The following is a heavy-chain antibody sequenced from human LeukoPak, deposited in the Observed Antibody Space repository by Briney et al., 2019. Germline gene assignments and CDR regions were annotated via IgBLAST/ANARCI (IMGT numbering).Heavy chain of an antibody. CDR3: ARDRGGSYIMDY. CDR2: IWYDGSNK. Sequence: GGSLRLSCAASGFTFSSYGMHWVRQAPGKGLEWVAVIWYDGSNKYYADYVKGRFTISRDNSKNTLYLQMNSLRAEDTAVYYCARDRGGSYIMDYWGQGTLVTVSS. CDR1: GFTFSSYG. J-gene: IGHJ4*02. V-gene: IGHV3-33*01. D-gene: IGHD1-26*01.